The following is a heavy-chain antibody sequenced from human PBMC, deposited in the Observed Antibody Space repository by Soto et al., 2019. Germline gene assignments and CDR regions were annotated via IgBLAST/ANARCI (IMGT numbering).Heavy chain of an antibody. J-gene: IGHJ4*02. CDR1: GGSMSSSSYY. V-gene: IGHV4-39*01. D-gene: IGHD3-9*01. Sequence: KASETLSLTCTVSGGSMSSSSYYWGWIRQPPGKGLEWIANMYFSGFYSGSTSYNPSPKRRVTISVDTSKNQFSLQVRSVTAADTAVYYCARGFDILTFGFCLDYWGQGTLVTVSS. CDR3: ARGFDILTFGFCLDY. CDR2: MYFSGFYSGST.